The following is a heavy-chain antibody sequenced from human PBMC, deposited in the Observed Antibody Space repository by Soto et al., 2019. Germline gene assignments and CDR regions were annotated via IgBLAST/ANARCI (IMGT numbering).Heavy chain of an antibody. Sequence: QVQLQESGPGLVKPSQTLSLICTVSGGSINSGGSFWTWIRQHPGRAPEWIGYLSHTGNTYYNPSLKSRVLMSVDRSKNLLSLRLSSVTAADTAVYYCARGLYEPNGFDSWGQGTLVTVSS. CDR3: ARGLYEPNGFDS. CDR2: LSHTGNT. CDR1: GGSINSGGSF. D-gene: IGHD3-22*01. V-gene: IGHV4-31*03. J-gene: IGHJ5*01.